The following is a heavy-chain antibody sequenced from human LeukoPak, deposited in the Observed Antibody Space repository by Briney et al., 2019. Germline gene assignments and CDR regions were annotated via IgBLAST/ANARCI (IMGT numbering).Heavy chain of an antibody. J-gene: IGHJ4*02. CDR1: GGSISSYY. CDR2: IYYSGST. Sequence: ASETLSLTCTVSGGSISSYYWSWIRQPPGKGLEWIGYIYYSGSTNYNPSLKNRVTISVDTSKNQFSLKLSSVTAADTAVYYCARFGSNPYYFDYWGQGTLVTVSS. CDR3: ARFGSNPYYFDY. V-gene: IGHV4-59*08. D-gene: IGHD3-10*01.